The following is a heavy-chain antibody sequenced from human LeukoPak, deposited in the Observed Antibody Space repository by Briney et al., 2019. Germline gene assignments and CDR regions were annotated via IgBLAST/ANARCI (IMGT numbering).Heavy chain of an antibody. Sequence: GGSLRLSCAASGFTFSSYAMHWVRQAPGKGLEWVAIISYDGSNKYYADSVKGRFTISRDNSKNTLYLQMNSLRAEDTAGYYCAREFGYYGSGSYRPFDYWGQGTLVTVSS. J-gene: IGHJ4*02. CDR1: GFTFSSYA. V-gene: IGHV3-30*04. CDR2: ISYDGSNK. D-gene: IGHD3-10*01. CDR3: AREFGYYGSGSYRPFDY.